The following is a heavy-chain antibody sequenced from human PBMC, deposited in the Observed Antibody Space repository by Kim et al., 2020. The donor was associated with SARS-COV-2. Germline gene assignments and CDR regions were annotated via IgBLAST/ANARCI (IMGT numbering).Heavy chain of an antibody. Sequence: TFYADSVNGRYTISRDSAKNTLSLQMNSLRVEDTAVYYCARHDCFDPWGQGTLVTVSS. CDR2: T. CDR3: ARHDCFDP. V-gene: IGHV3-66*04. J-gene: IGHJ5*02.